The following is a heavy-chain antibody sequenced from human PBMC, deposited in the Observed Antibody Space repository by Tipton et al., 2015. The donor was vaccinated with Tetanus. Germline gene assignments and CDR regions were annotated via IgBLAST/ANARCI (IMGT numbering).Heavy chain of an antibody. V-gene: IGHV3-48*02. CDR2: ISRSSSII. Sequence: SLRLSCAASGFNFRTYSMNWVRQAPGKGLVWVSYISRSSSIISYADSVKGRSTVSRDNAKNSLYLQLDSLIDEDTAIYYCTRDLGTIYDSWGQGTLVTVSS. J-gene: IGHJ4*02. CDR1: GFNFRTYS. CDR3: TRDLGTIYDS. D-gene: IGHD1-14*01.